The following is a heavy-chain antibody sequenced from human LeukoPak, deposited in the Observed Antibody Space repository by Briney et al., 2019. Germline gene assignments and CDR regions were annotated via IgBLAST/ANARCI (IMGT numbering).Heavy chain of an antibody. Sequence: GGSLRLSCAASGFTLSTYDMHWVRQPTGKGLEWVSGIDIPGNTYYPDSVKGRFTMSRESAENSLYLQMNNLRAGDTAVYYCARAVAGTHWFDPWGQGTLVAVSS. J-gene: IGHJ5*02. CDR3: ARAVAGTHWFDP. CDR2: IDIPGNT. CDR1: GFTLSTYD. D-gene: IGHD6-19*01. V-gene: IGHV3-13*01.